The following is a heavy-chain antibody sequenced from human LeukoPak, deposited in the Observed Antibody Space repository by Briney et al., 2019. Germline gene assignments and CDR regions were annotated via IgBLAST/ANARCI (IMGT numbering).Heavy chain of an antibody. CDR2: IYYSGST. Sequence: PSQTLSLTCTVSGGSISSGGYYWSWIRQHPGKGLEWIGYIYYSGSTYYNPSLKSRVTISVDTSKNQFSLKLNSVTAADTALYYCAGSGGFTSPQNYWGQGTLVTV. CDR1: GGSISSGGYY. V-gene: IGHV4-31*03. J-gene: IGHJ4*02. D-gene: IGHD3-16*01. CDR3: AGSGGFTSPQNY.